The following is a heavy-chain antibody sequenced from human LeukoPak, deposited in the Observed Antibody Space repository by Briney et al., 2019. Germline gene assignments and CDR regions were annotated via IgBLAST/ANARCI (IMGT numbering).Heavy chain of an antibody. D-gene: IGHD2-21*01. Sequence: TPSETLSLTCTVSGGSISSSSYCWGWIRQPPGKGLEWIGSIYYSGSTYYNPSLKSRVTISVDTSKNQFSLKLGSVTAAVTAVYYCARHLFASPFDYWGLGTLVTVSS. V-gene: IGHV4-39*01. CDR3: ARHLFASPFDY. CDR1: GGSISSSSYC. J-gene: IGHJ4*02. CDR2: IYYSGST.